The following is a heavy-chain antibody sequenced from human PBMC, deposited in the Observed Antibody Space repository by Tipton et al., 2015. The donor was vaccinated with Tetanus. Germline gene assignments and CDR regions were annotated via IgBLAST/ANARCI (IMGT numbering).Heavy chain of an antibody. Sequence: TLSLTCTVSGGSITSSYWSWIRQPPGKRLEWIGYIYYSGSINYNPSLKNRVTIAVDTSKNQLSLTLTSVTAADTAVYYCARNGSVTPRTLYYRYNGMDVWGQGTTVTVSS. J-gene: IGHJ6*02. CDR3: ARNGSVTPRTLYYRYNGMDV. CDR2: IYYSGSI. V-gene: IGHV4-59*07. CDR1: GGSITSSY. D-gene: IGHD2-21*02.